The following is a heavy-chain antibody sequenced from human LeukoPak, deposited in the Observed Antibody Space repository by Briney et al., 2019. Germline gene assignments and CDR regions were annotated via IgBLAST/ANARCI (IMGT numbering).Heavy chain of an antibody. CDR2: TYYTGST. CDR1: GGSISTYY. CDR3: ARGGNYWPQWWFDP. Sequence: SETLSLTCTVSGGSISTYYWSWIRQPPGKGLEWIGYTYYTGSTSYNPSLKSRVTMSLDASKNQFSLELNSVTPADTAVYYCARGGNYWPQWWFDPWGRGTLVSVSS. J-gene: IGHJ5*02. D-gene: IGHD1-26*01. V-gene: IGHV4-59*01.